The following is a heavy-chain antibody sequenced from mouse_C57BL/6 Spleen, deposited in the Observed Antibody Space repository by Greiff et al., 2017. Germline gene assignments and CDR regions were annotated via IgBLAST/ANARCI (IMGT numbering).Heavy chain of an antibody. Sequence: EVKLVESGGDLVKPGGSLKLSCAASGFTFSSYGMSWVRQTPDKRLEWVATISSGGSYTYYPDSVKGRFTISRDNAKNTLYLQMSSLKSEDTAMYYCARHNRDYAMDYWGQGTSVTVAS. D-gene: IGHD2-2*01. CDR1: GFTFSSYG. J-gene: IGHJ4*01. V-gene: IGHV5-6*01. CDR2: ISSGGSYT. CDR3: ARHNRDYAMDY.